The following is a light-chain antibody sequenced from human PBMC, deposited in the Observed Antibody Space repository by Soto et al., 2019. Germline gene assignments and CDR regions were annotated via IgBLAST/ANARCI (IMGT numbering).Light chain of an antibody. J-gene: IGKJ1*01. CDR2: KAT. CDR1: QSISSW. V-gene: IGKV1-5*03. CDR3: QQYKSYWT. Sequence: DIQMTQSPSTLSASIGDRVTITCRASQSISSWLAWYQQKPGKAPKLLIYKATSSESGVPSRFSGSGSGTVFSLTISSLQPDDSATYYCQQYKSYWTFGQGTKVEIK.